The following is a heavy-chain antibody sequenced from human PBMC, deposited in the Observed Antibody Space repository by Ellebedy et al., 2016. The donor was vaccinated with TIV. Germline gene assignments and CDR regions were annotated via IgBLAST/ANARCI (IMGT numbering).Heavy chain of an antibody. CDR2: IYYSGST. D-gene: IGHD1-14*01. J-gene: IGHJ4*02. CDR3: ARYNRVSYYYLDY. V-gene: IGHV4-39*07. Sequence: MPSETLSLTCTVSGGSISSSSYYWGWIRQPPGKGLEWIGSIYYSGSTNYNPSLKSRVIMSLDTSKNQFSLRLSSVTAADTALYYCARYNRVSYYYLDYWGQGTLVTVSS. CDR1: GGSISSSSYY.